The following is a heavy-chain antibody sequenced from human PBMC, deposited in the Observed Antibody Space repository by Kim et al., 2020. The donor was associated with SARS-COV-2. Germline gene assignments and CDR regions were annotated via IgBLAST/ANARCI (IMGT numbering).Heavy chain of an antibody. V-gene: IGHV1-46*01. Sequence: ASVKVSCKASAYTFTSYYMHWVRQAPGQGLEWMGIINPSGGSTSYAQKFQGRVTMTRDTSTSTVYMELSSLRSEDTAVYYCARAPIDAENYGSGSYYSQYFDYWGQGTLVTVSS. CDR1: AYTFTSYY. CDR3: ARAPIDAENYGSGSYYSQYFDY. J-gene: IGHJ4*02. D-gene: IGHD3-10*01. CDR2: INPSGGST.